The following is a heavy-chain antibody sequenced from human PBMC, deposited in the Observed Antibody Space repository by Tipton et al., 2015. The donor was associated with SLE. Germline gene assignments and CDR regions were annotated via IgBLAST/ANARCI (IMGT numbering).Heavy chain of an antibody. V-gene: IGHV3-33*01. CDR2: IWYDGSNK. Sequence: RSLRLSCAASGFTFSSYGMHWVRQAPGKGLEWVAVIWYDGSNKYYADSVKGRFTISRDNSKNTLYLQMNSLRAEDTAVYYCARGLGSGWSGHYNFDYWGQGTLVTVSS. J-gene: IGHJ4*02. CDR3: ARGLGSGWSGHYNFDY. CDR1: GFTFSSYG. D-gene: IGHD6-19*01.